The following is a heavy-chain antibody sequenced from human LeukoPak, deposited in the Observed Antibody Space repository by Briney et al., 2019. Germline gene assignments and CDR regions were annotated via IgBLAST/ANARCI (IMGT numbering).Heavy chain of an antibody. V-gene: IGHV5-51*01. Sequence: GESLKISRKGSGTSFTNYWIAWVRQMPGKGLECMGIIYEGDTRYSPSFQGQVTISPDKSISTAYLQWSSLKASDTAIYYCARLGLSHSAGIDYWGQGTLVTVSS. D-gene: IGHD3-3*02. CDR3: ARLGLSHSAGIDY. CDR2: IYEGDT. J-gene: IGHJ4*02. CDR1: GTSFTNYW.